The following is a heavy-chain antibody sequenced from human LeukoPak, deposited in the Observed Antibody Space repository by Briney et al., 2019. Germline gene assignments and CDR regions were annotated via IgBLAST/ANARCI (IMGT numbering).Heavy chain of an antibody. D-gene: IGHD1-26*01. Sequence: GGSLRLSCTASGFSFGDYAMSWVRQAPGKGLEWVGFIRSKAYGGTTEYAASVKGTFTISRDDSKSIAYLQMNSLKTEDTAIYYCTREEGGATGYWGQGTLVTVSS. CDR2: IRSKAYGGTT. CDR3: TREEGGATGY. J-gene: IGHJ4*02. V-gene: IGHV3-49*04. CDR1: GFSFGDYA.